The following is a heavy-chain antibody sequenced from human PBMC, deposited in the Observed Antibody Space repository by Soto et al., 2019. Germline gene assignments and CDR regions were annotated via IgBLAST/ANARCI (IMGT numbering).Heavy chain of an antibody. CDR2: IYSGGST. CDR3: AREPYCSSTSCYAGDAFDI. V-gene: IGHV3-66*01. CDR1: GFTVSSNY. D-gene: IGHD2-2*01. J-gene: IGHJ3*02. Sequence: GGSLRLSCAASGFTVSSNYMSWVRQAPGKGLEWVSVIYSGGSTYYADSVKGRFTISRDNSKNTLYLQMNSLRAEDTAVYYCAREPYCSSTSCYAGDAFDIWGQGTMVTVSS.